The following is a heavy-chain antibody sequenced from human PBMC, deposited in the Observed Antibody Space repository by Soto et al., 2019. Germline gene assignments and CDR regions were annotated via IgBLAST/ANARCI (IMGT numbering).Heavy chain of an antibody. CDR3: ARGRRRGYDFPSRGSTFDY. CDR2: IYYTGST. J-gene: IGHJ4*02. V-gene: IGHV4-39*01. CDR1: GGSVSSTRYY. Sequence: SETLSLTCTVSGGSVSSTRYYWDWIRQPPGKGLEWIGNIYYTGSTYYSPSLKSRVTISVDTSKNQFSLKLSSVTAADTAVYYCARGRRRGYDFPSRGSTFDYWGQGTLVTVSS. D-gene: IGHD5-12*01.